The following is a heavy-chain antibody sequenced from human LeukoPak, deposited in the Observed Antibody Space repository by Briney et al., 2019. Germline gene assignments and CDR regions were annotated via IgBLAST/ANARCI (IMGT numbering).Heavy chain of an antibody. CDR1: GFTFSSYW. V-gene: IGHV3-21*01. Sequence: GGSLRLSCAASGFTFSSYWMHWVRQAPGKGLEWVSSISSSSSYIYYADSVKGRFTISRDNAKNSLYLQMNSLRAEDTAVYYCARGYSSLYYFDYWGQGTLVTVSS. CDR2: ISSSSSYI. D-gene: IGHD6-19*01. CDR3: ARGYSSLYYFDY. J-gene: IGHJ4*02.